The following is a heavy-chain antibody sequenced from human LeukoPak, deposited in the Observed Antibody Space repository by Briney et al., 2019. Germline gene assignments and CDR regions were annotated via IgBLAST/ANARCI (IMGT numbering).Heavy chain of an antibody. J-gene: IGHJ6*01. CDR3: ATEVAPSDHYNNYGMDV. Sequence: SETLSLPRTVSGVSISSNYWSWVRQPPGEGLEWIGYILYSGRTNYNPSLQCRVTISVDTSKNQFSLKLSSVTAADTAVYYCATEVAPSDHYNNYGMDVCRQGTTVTVPS. CDR1: GVSISSNY. D-gene: IGHD5-12*01. V-gene: IGHV4-59*01. CDR2: ILYSGRT.